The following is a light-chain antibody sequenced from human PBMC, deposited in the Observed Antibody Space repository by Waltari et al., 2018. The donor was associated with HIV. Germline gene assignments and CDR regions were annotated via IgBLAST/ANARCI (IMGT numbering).Light chain of an antibody. J-gene: IGKJ3*01. CDR2: LGS. Sequence: DIVMPHSPLSLPVPPGDPPSFSCGSSQRLLHSNGYNYLDWYLQKPGQSPQLLIYLGSNRASGVPDRFSGSGSCKDFTLKISRVEAEDVGVYYCMQALQTQFTFGPGTKVDIK. V-gene: IGKV2-28*01. CDR3: MQALQTQFT. CDR1: QRLLHSNGYNY.